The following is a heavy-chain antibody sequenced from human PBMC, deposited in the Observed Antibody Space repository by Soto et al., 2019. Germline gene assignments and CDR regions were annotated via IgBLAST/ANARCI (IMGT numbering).Heavy chain of an antibody. CDR1: GFTFSSYS. V-gene: IGHV3-7*01. CDR3: ARVKPDSSSWGSFDY. D-gene: IGHD6-13*01. CDR2: INKDGSKK. Sequence: PGGSLRLSCAASGFTFSSYSMNWVRQAPGKGLEWVANINKDGSKKYYVDSVKGRFTISRDNAKNSLYLQMNSLRAEDTAVYYCARVKPDSSSWGSFDYWGQGTLVTVSS. J-gene: IGHJ4*02.